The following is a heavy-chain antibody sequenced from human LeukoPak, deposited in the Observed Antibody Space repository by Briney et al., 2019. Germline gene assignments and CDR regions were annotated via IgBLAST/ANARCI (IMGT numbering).Heavy chain of an antibody. Sequence: SETLSLTCTVSGGSISGYYWSWIRQPPGKGLEWIGEINHSGSTNYNPSLKSRVTISVDTSKNQFSLKLSSVTAADTAVYYCARGRSFDLWGRGTLVTVSS. J-gene: IGHJ2*01. CDR3: ARGRSFDL. CDR2: INHSGST. V-gene: IGHV4-34*01. CDR1: GGSISGYY.